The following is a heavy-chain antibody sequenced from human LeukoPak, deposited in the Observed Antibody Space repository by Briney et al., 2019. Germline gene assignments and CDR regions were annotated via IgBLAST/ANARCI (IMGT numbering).Heavy chain of an antibody. D-gene: IGHD5-24*01. V-gene: IGHV4-38-2*02. CDR1: GYSISSGYY. J-gene: IGHJ4*02. CDR3: ADTSYNYAY. Sequence: SETLSLTCTVSGYSISSGYYWGWIRQSPGKGLEWIGSIYHSGIIYYNPSLKSRVTISVDTSKNQFSLKLSSVTAADTAVYYCADTSYNYAYWGQGTLVTVSS. CDR2: IYHSGII.